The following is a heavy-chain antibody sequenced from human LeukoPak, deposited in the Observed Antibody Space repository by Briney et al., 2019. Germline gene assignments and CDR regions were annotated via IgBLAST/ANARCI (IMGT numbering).Heavy chain of an antibody. CDR1: GYTFFSYN. CDR2: ISAYNGNT. Sequence: ASVKVSCKASGYTFFSYNINWVRQAPGQGLEWMGWISAYNGNTNYAQKLQGRVTMTTDTSTSTAYMELRSLRSDDTAVYYCARVQGNIAAAEVVDYWGQGTLVTVSS. V-gene: IGHV1-18*01. CDR3: ARVQGNIAAAEVVDY. D-gene: IGHD6-13*01. J-gene: IGHJ4*02.